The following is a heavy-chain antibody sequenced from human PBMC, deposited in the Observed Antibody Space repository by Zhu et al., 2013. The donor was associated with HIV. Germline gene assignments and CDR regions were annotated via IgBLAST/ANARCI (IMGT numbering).Heavy chain of an antibody. D-gene: IGHD2-15*01. CDR1: GYTFTGYY. CDR2: INPNSGGT. CDR3: ARGDCGGGSCYEAAFDI. J-gene: IGHJ3*02. Sequence: QVQLVQSGAEVKKPGASVKVSCKASGYTFTGYYMHWVRQAPGQGLEWMGWINPNSGGTNYAQKFQGRVTMTRDTSISTAYMELSRLRSDDTAVYYCARGDCGGGSCYEAAFDIWGQGTMVTVSS. V-gene: IGHV1-2*02.